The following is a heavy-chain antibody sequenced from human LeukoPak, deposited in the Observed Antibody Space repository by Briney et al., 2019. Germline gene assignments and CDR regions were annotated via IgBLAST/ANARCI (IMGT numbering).Heavy chain of an antibody. CDR3: AREYSRAWEYYFDL. D-gene: IGHD6-19*01. V-gene: IGHV4-39*02. CDR2: IYYSGST. J-gene: IGHJ4*02. CDR1: GGSISSSSYY. Sequence: SETLSLTCTVSGGSISSSSYYWGWIRQPPGKGLEWIGSIYYSGSTYYNPSLKSRVTISVDTSKNQFSLKLSSVTAADTAVYYCAREYSRAWEYYFDLWGQGTLVTVSS.